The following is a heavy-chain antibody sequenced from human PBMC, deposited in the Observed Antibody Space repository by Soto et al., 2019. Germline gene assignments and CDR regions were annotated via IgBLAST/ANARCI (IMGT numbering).Heavy chain of an antibody. V-gene: IGHV1-2*04. Sequence: ASVKVSCKASGYTFTGYYMHWVRQAPGQGLEWMGWINPNSGGTNYAQKFQGWVTMTRDTSISTAYMELSRLRSDDTAVYYCASARFNSGYDFPRIAVAAPPPLVYAYYGMDVWSQETAVTVS. J-gene: IGHJ6*02. CDR1: GYTFTGYY. CDR3: ASARFNSGYDFPRIAVAAPPPLVYAYYGMDV. CDR2: INPNSGGT. D-gene: IGHD5-12*01.